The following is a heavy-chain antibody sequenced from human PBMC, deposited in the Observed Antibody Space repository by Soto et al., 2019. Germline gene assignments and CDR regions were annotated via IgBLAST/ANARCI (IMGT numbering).Heavy chain of an antibody. CDR2: ITSSSTYI. CDR1: GFTFSSFA. D-gene: IGHD6-19*01. CDR3: ARAPIGRGWFVDF. J-gene: IGHJ4*02. V-gene: IGHV3-21*04. Sequence: EVRLVEFGGGLVQPGGSLRLSFAASGFTFSSFAMSWVRPAPGEGLEWVSSITSSSTYIYYADSVKGRITISRDNATNTLYLQMNSLRAEDTAVYYWARAPIGRGWFVDFWGQGTPVTVSS.